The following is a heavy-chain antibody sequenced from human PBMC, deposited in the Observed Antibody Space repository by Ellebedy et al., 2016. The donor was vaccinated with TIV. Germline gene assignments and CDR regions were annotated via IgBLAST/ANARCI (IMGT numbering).Heavy chain of an antibody. CDR1: GFTFDDYA. V-gene: IGHV3-9*03. D-gene: IGHD6-13*01. CDR2: ISWNSGSI. Sequence: PGGSLRLSCAASGFTFDDYAMHCVRQAPGKGLEWVSGISWNSGSIGYADSVKGRFTISRDNAKNSLYLQMNSLRVEDMALYYCAKGIAVVGKFYYGMDVWGQGTTVTVSS. CDR3: AKGIAVVGKFYYGMDV. J-gene: IGHJ6*02.